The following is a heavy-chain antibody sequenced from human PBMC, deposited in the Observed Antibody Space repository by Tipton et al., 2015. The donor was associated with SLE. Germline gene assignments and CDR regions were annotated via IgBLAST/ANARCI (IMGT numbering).Heavy chain of an antibody. CDR1: GFTFSSYG. V-gene: IGHV3-30*02. J-gene: IGHJ4*02. CDR3: ARDPSLYSSSWFGVGYFDY. D-gene: IGHD6-13*01. CDR2: IRYDGSNK. Sequence: SLRLSCAASGFTFSSYGMHWVRQAPGKGLEWVAFIRYDGSNKYYADSVKGRFTISRDNSKNTLYLQMNSLRAEDTAVYYCARDPSLYSSSWFGVGYFDYWGQGTLVTVSS.